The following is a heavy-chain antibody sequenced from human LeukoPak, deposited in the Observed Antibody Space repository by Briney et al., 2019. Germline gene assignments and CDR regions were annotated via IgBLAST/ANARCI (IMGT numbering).Heavy chain of an antibody. CDR1: GYSFTTYG. V-gene: IGHV1-18*01. J-gene: IGHJ6*02. CDR3: ARVCDSRDHTYYCGMDV. CDR2: ISAYNGNT. Sequence: ASVKVSCKASGYSFTTYGISWVRQAPGQGLEWMGWISAYNGNTNYAQMLQGRVTMTTDTSTSTVYMELRSLRSDDTAVYYCARVCDSRDHTYYCGMDVWGQGTTVTVSS. D-gene: IGHD3-22*01.